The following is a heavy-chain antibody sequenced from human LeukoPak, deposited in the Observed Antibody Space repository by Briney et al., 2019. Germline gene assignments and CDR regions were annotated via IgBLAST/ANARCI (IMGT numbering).Heavy chain of an antibody. CDR3: ATITMVRPFDY. CDR2: ISSSSSYI. J-gene: IGHJ4*02. Sequence: GGSVRLLCGASGFTFSSYSMNWVRQAPGKGREGVSSISSSSSYIYYEDSVKGRFPISRDNAKNSLYLQMTSLRAEDTAVYYCATITMVRPFDYWGQGTLVTVSS. D-gene: IGHD3-10*01. V-gene: IGHV3-21*01. CDR1: GFTFSSYS.